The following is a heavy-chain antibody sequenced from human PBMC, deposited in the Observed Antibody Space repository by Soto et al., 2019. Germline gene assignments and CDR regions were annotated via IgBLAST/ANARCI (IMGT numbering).Heavy chain of an antibody. CDR3: ARARPDIVQLVGATPGYYGMDV. D-gene: IGHD2-15*01. CDR1: GFTFSRSF. V-gene: IGHV3-11*01. CDR2: IMGSGSPI. Sequence: QVQLVESGGGLFKPGGPLKLSGTASGFTFSRSFRAGIRQAQGRGLDGVSYIMGSGSPIYDADSVKGRFTISRDNAKNSLFLQLNKLRVEDTAVYYCARARPDIVQLVGATPGYYGMDVWGQGTTVTVSS. J-gene: IGHJ6*02.